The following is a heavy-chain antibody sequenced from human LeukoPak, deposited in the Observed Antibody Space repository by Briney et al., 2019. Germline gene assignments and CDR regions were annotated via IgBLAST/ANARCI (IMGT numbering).Heavy chain of an antibody. Sequence: GASVTVSCKAPRDMLNIYHIHWVRQAPGEGLEWMGMINPGGDGPNYSQKFRGRVDMTWDASANIVYMELSWLRPEDTAVYYCARAKVPPRPSWFNSWGQGTLVTVSS. J-gene: IGHJ5*01. D-gene: IGHD6-6*01. CDR1: RDMLNIYH. V-gene: IGHV1-46*02. CDR2: INPGGDGP. CDR3: ARAKVPPRPSWFNS.